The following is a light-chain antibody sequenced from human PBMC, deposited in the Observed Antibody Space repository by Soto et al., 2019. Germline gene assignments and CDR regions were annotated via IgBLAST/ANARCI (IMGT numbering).Light chain of an antibody. CDR1: QSLSSR. J-gene: IGKJ2*01. V-gene: IGKV1-39*01. CDR3: QQSVSPPYT. Sequence: DIQMTQSPSSLSASVGDRVTITCRASQSLSSRLTWYQQKPGEAPKLLIYETSSLQSGVPSRFSGSGSETDFTLTINRLQPEDFATYYCQQSVSPPYTFGQGTKLEIK. CDR2: ETS.